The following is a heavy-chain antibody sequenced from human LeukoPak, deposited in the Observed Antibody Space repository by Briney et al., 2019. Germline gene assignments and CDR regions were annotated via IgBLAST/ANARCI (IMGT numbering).Heavy chain of an antibody. J-gene: IGHJ4*02. CDR1: GFTFSSYS. CDR3: AKGRRGSYDIFN. V-gene: IGHV3-23*01. D-gene: IGHD3-9*01. Sequence: GGSLRLSCAASGFTFSSYSMNWVRQAPGKGLEWVSLISGSGGSTYYADSVKGRFTISRDNSKNTLYLQMNSLRAEDTAVYYCAKGRRGSYDIFNWGQGTLVTVSS. CDR2: ISGSGGST.